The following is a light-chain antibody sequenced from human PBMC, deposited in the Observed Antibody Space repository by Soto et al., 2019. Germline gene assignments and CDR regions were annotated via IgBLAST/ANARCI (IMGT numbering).Light chain of an antibody. CDR1: SSNIGSNA. J-gene: IGLJ2*01. CDR3: AVWDDSLNAVV. Sequence: QLVLTQPPSVSGTPGQGVTISCSGSSSNIGSNAVNWYQQFPGTAPKLLIYNNNQGPSGVPARFSGSKSGTSASLAISGLQSEXXAGYYCAVWDDSLNAVVFGGGTQLTVL. CDR2: NNN. V-gene: IGLV1-44*01.